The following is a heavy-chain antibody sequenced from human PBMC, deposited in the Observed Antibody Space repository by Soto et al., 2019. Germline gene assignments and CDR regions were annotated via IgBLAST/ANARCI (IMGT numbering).Heavy chain of an antibody. D-gene: IGHD5-18*01. CDR1: GFTFSSYG. CDR3: VKERYAQLWLEDYGMDV. J-gene: IGHJ6*02. CDR2: TSYDGTDK. Sequence: QVQLVESGGGVVQPGRSLRLSCAASGFTFSSYGIHWVRQAPGKGLEWVALTSYDGTDKYYADSVKGRFTISRDNSKNTLYLQMSSLGPEDTAVYYCVKERYAQLWLEDYGMDVWGQGTTVTV. V-gene: IGHV3-30*18.